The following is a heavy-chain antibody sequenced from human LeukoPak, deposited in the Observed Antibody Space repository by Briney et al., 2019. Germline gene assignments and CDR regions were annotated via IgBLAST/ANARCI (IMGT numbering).Heavy chain of an antibody. CDR3: VRDPDALDY. J-gene: IGHJ4*02. CDR2: IRSSGYPI. Sequence: PGGSLRLSCAASGFAFSSYWMNWVRQAPGKGLEWVSYIRSSGYPIHYADSVKGRFTISRDNAKSSVYLQMNSLRDEDTAVYYCVRDPDALDYWGQGTLVTVSS. CDR1: GFAFSSYW. V-gene: IGHV3-48*02.